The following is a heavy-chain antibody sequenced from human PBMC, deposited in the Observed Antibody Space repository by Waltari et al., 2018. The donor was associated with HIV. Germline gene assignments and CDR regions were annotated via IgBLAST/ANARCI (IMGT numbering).Heavy chain of an antibody. V-gene: IGHV4-34*02. Sequence: QVQLQQWGAGLLKPSETLSLTCAVYGGSFSGYYWTWIRQPPGKGLQWIAEIYHSGAANYNPSLKSRVTISVDTSKNQFSLKLRSVTAADTAVYYCARLRWDASFYYGLDVWGQGTMVTVSS. CDR2: IYHSGAA. CDR3: ARLRWDASFYYGLDV. D-gene: IGHD4-17*01. CDR1: GGSFSGYY. J-gene: IGHJ6*02.